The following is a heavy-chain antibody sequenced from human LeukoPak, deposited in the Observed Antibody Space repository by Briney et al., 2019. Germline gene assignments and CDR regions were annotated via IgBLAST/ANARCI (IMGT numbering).Heavy chain of an antibody. V-gene: IGHV4-31*03. CDR3: ARDPEGCSGGSCYLHDAFDI. CDR2: IYYRGST. Sequence: PSQTLSLTCTVSGGSISSGGYYWSWIRQHPGKGLEWIGYIYYRGSTYYNPSLKSRVTISVDTSKNQFSLKLSSVTAADTAVYYCARDPEGCSGGSCYLHDAFDIWGQGTMVTVSS. D-gene: IGHD2-15*01. J-gene: IGHJ3*02. CDR1: GGSISSGGYY.